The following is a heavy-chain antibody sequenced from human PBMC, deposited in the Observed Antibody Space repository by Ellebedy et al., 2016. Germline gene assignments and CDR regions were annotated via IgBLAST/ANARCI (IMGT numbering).Heavy chain of an antibody. CDR3: ARDGYNYAESFDY. Sequence: SETLSLTCAVYGGSFSSYYWSWIRQPPGKGLEWIGYIYYSGSTNYNPSLKSRVTISVDTSKNQFSLKLSSVTAADTAVYYCARDGYNYAESFDYWGQGTLVTVSS. CDR2: IYYSGST. D-gene: IGHD5-24*01. V-gene: IGHV4-59*12. CDR1: GGSFSSYY. J-gene: IGHJ4*02.